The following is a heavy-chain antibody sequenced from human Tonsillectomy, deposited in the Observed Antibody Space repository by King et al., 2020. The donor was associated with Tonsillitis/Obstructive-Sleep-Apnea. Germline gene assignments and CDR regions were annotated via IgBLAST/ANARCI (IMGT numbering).Heavy chain of an antibody. CDR1: GFTFSTYA. D-gene: IGHD6-19*01. Sequence: VQLVESGGGVVQPGRSLRLSCAASGFTFSTYAMHWVRQAPGKGLEWVAVISYDGSNKYYADSVKGRFTISRDNSKNTLYLQMNSLRTEDTAVYYCARDGRSSGWDYYYGMDVWGQGTTVTVSS. CDR3: ARDGRSSGWDYYYGMDV. CDR2: ISYDGSNK. V-gene: IGHV3-30*04. J-gene: IGHJ6*02.